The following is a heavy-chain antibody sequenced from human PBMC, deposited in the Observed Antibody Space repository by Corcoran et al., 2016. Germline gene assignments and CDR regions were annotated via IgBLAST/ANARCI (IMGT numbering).Heavy chain of an antibody. D-gene: IGHD6-19*01. CDR2: IYIGGST. CDR3: ARDRAVAGPSDY. V-gene: IGHV3-53*01. Sequence: EVQLVESGGGLIQPGGSLRLSCAASGFTVSSNYMSWVRQAPGKGLGWVSVIYIGGSTYYADSVKGRFTISRDNSKNTLYLQMNSLRAEDTAVYYCARDRAVAGPSDYWGQGTLVTVSS. CDR1: GFTVSSNY. J-gene: IGHJ4*02.